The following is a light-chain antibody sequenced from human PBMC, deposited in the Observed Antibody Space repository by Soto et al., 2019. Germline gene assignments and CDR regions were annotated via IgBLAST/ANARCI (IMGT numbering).Light chain of an antibody. Sequence: EIVMTKSPATLSVSPGERATLSCRASQSVSSNLAWYQHIPGQAPRLLIYGASTRATGIPARFSGSGSGTEFTLTITSLQSEDFAVYYCQQYNNWLRTFGQGTKVEIK. V-gene: IGKV3-15*01. CDR3: QQYNNWLRT. J-gene: IGKJ1*01. CDR1: QSVSSN. CDR2: GAS.